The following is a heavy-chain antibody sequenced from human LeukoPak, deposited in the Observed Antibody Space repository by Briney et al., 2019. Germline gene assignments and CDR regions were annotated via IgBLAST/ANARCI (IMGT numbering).Heavy chain of an antibody. CDR1: GFTVSSNY. V-gene: IGHV3-66*01. CDR2: IYSGGST. CDR3: ARGRGSGWPFDY. Sequence: GGSLRLSCAGSGFTVSSNYMSWVRQAPGKGLEWVLVIYSGGSTYYADSVKGRFTISRDSSKNTLYLQMNSLRAEDTAVYYCARGRGSGWPFDYWGQGTLVTVSS. D-gene: IGHD6-19*01. J-gene: IGHJ4*02.